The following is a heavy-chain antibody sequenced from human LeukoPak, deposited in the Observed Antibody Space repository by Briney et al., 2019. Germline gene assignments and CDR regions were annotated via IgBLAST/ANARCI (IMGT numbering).Heavy chain of an antibody. Sequence: ASVKVSCKASGYTFTSDEIHWVRQAPGQGLEWMGWMNPNSGNTGYAQRFQGRVTITRNISVSRVYMELSSLRSGDTAVYYCAREDNWNAFDIWGQGTMVTVSS. CDR1: GYTFTSDE. D-gene: IGHD1-1*01. CDR2: MNPNSGNT. CDR3: AREDNWNAFDI. J-gene: IGHJ3*02. V-gene: IGHV1-8*03.